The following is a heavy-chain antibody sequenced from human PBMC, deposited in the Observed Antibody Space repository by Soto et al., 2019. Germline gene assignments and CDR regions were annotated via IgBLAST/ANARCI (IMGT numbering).Heavy chain of an antibody. CDR3: AADFVGVVIIDAFDT. D-gene: IGHD3-3*01. V-gene: IGHV1-58*02. Sequence: SVKVSCKASGFTFTSSAMQWVRQARGQRLEWIGWIVVGSGNTNYAQKFQERVTITRDMSTSTAYMELSSLRSEDTAVYYCAADFVGVVIIDAFDTWGQGTMLTISS. CDR2: IVVGSGNT. J-gene: IGHJ3*02. CDR1: GFTFTSSA.